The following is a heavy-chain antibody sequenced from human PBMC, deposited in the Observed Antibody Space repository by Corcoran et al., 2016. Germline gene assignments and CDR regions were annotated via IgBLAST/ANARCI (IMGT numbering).Heavy chain of an antibody. D-gene: IGHD3-9*01. Sequence: QVQLVQSGAEVKKPGASVKVSCKASGYTFTSYGISWVRQAPGQGLEWMGWISAYNGNTNYAQKLQGRVTMTTDTSTSTAYMELRSLRSDDTAVYYCARNPAILTGYRPYYYYYGMDVWGQGTTVTVSS. CDR3: ARNPAILTGYRPYYYYYGMDV. CDR1: GYTFTSYG. V-gene: IGHV1-18*01. J-gene: IGHJ6*02. CDR2: ISAYNGNT.